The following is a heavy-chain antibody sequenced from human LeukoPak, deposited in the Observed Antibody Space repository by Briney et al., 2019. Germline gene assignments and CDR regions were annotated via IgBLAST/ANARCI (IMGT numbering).Heavy chain of an antibody. V-gene: IGHV3-30*02. CDR3: AKDLKSPRYRGSNHTKTAVNFDY. CDR1: GFTFSSYG. J-gene: IGHJ4*02. CDR2: IRYDGSNK. D-gene: IGHD1-26*01. Sequence: GGSLRLSCGASGFTFSSYGMHWVRQAPGKGLEWGAFIRYDGSNKYYADSVKGRFTISRDNSKNTLYLQINSLTAEDTAVYYCAKDLKSPRYRGSNHTKTAVNFDYWGQGTLVTVSS.